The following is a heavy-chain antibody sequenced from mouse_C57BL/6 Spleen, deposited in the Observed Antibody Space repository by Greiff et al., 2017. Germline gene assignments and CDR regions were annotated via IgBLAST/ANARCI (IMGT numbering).Heavy chain of an antibody. CDR2: IDPETGGT. CDR1: GYTFTDYE. CDR3: TRWRDSGRAMDY. D-gene: IGHD1-1*01. Sequence: VKLQQSGAELVRPGASVTLSCKASGYTFTDYEMHWVKQTPVHGLEWIGAIDPETGGTAYNQKFKGKAILTADKSSSTAYMELRSLTSEDSAVYYCTRWRDSGRAMDYWGQGTSVTVSS. V-gene: IGHV1-15*01. J-gene: IGHJ4*01.